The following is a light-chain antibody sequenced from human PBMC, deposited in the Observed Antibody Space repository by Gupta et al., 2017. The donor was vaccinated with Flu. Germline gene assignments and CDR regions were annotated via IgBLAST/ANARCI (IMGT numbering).Light chain of an antibody. CDR3: QQSFLTPPYT. CDR2: GAS. Sequence: DIQMTQSPSSLSASVGDRVTISCRASQPIGRDLSWYQHKLGKAPQLLIYGASTLQSGVPSRFSGIGSGSDFTLTINSLQPEDFATYYCQQSFLTPPYTFGGGTKVEIK. V-gene: IGKV1-39*01. J-gene: IGKJ4*01. CDR1: QPIGRD.